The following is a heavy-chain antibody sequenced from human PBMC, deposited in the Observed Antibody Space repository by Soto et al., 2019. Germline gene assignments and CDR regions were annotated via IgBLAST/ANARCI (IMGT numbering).Heavy chain of an antibody. V-gene: IGHV6-1*01. CDR2: TYYRSKWYN. Sequence: SQTLSLTCAISGDSVSSNSAAWNWIRQSPSRGLEWLGRTYYRSKWYNDYAVSVKSRITINPDTSKNQFSLQLNSVTPEDTAVYYCARAVLRCSGGSCYSGDFDYWGQGTLVTVS. J-gene: IGHJ4*02. CDR3: ARAVLRCSGGSCYSGDFDY. CDR1: GDSVSSNSAA. D-gene: IGHD2-15*01.